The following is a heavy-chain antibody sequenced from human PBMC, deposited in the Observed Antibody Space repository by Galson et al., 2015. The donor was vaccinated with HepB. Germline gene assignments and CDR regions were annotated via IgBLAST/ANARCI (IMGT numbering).Heavy chain of an antibody. CDR2: IYPGDSDT. J-gene: IGHJ5*02. CDR1: GYSFTSYW. D-gene: IGHD2-15*01. CDR3: ARPNGYCSGGSCYGWFDP. V-gene: IGHV5-51*01. Sequence: QSGAEVKKPGESLKISCKGSGYSFTSYWIGWVRQMPGKGLEWMGIIYPGDSDTRYSPSFQGQVTISADKSISTAYLQWSSLKASDTAMYYCARPNGYCSGGSCYGWFDPWGQGTLVTVSS.